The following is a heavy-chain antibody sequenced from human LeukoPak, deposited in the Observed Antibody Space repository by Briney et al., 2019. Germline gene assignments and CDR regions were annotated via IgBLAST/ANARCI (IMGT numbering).Heavy chain of an antibody. CDR1: GFTFSSYA. J-gene: IGHJ6*02. CDR2: ISGSGGST. Sequence: GGSLRLSCAASGFTFSSYAMSWVRQAPGKGLEWVSAISGSGGSTYYADSVKGRFTISRDNSKNTLYLQMNSLRAEDTAVYYCAKDLAVGATHYYYCGMDVWGQGTTVTVSS. V-gene: IGHV3-23*01. CDR3: AKDLAVGATHYYYCGMDV. D-gene: IGHD1-26*01.